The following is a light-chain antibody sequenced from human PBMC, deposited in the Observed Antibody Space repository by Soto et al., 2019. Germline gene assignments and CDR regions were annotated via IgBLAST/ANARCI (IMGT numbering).Light chain of an antibody. J-gene: IGLJ2*01. CDR1: SSDVGRYNY. CDR2: DVT. Sequence: QSVLTQPPSVSGSPGQSVTISCTGTSSDVGRYNYVSWYQQRPGKAPKLIIYDVTKRPSGVPERFSGSKSGNTASLTISGLQSDDEADYCSCAHTGTAILFGGGTKLTVL. CDR3: CAHTGTAIL. V-gene: IGLV2-11*01.